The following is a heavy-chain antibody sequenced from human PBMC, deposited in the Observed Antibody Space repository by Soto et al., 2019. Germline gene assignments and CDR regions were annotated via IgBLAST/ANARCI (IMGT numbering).Heavy chain of an antibody. Sequence: ASVKVSCKASGFSFTGYYIHWLRQAPGQGLEWMGWINAHSGGTEYAQKFQGRVTITRDTSASTAYMELSSLRSEDTAVYYCARVDGSDYYYYYGMDVWGQGTTVTVS. CDR2: INAHSGGT. CDR1: GFSFTGYY. J-gene: IGHJ6*02. CDR3: ARVDGSDYYYYYGMDV. D-gene: IGHD5-12*01. V-gene: IGHV1-2*02.